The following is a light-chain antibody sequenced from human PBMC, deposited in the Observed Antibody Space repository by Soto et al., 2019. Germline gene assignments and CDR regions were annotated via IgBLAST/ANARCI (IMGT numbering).Light chain of an antibody. J-gene: IGLJ1*01. Sequence: QSALTQPPSASGSPGQSVTISCTGTSSDVGGYNYVSWYQHHPGKAPKLLIYEVTKRPSGVPDRFSGSKSANTASLTVSGLQAVDEADYFCSSYAGDYLLSVFGTGTKLTVL. CDR1: SSDVGGYNY. CDR2: EVT. V-gene: IGLV2-8*01. CDR3: SSYAGDYLLSV.